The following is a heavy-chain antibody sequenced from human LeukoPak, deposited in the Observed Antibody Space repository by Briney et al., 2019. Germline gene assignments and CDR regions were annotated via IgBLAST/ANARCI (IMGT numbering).Heavy chain of an antibody. D-gene: IGHD3-9*01. J-gene: IGHJ6*02. CDR2: INAGNGNT. V-gene: IGHV1-3*01. Sequence: ASVKVSCKASGYTFTSYAMHWVRQAPGQRLEWMGRINAGNGNTKYSQKFQGRVTITRDTSASTAYMELSSLRSEDTAVYYCARTVGRYFDWLLSPYYYYGMGVWGQGTTVTVSS. CDR1: GYTFTSYA. CDR3: ARTVGRYFDWLLSPYYYYGMGV.